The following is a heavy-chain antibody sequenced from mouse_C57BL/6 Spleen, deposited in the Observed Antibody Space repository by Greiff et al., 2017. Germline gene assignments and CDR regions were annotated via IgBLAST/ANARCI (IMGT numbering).Heavy chain of an antibody. Sequence: VQLQQSGPELAKPGASVKLSCKASGYTFTSYWMHWVKQSPGQGLEWIGDINPNSGDTMYNQKFKGKATLTADKSSSPAYMELSSLTYEDSAVYACARSCASFSPFDYWGQGTPLTVSA. CDR2: INPNSGDT. CDR3: ARSCASFSPFDY. J-gene: IGHJ2*01. CDR1: GYTFTSYW. D-gene: IGHD6-1*01. V-gene: IGHV1-7*01.